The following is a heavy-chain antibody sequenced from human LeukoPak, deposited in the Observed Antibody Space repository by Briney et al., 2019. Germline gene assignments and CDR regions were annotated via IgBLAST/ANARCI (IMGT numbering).Heavy chain of an antibody. CDR3: ARDPEYYYESSGVRYYYYYMDV. CDR1: GFTFSSYS. Sequence: GGSLRLSCGASGFTFSSYSMNWVRQAPGRGLEWVSSISSSSKYIYYADSLRGRFTISRDNAKNSLYLQMNSLRAEDTAVYYCARDPEYYYESSGVRYYYYYMDVWGKGTTVTVSS. J-gene: IGHJ6*03. CDR2: ISSSSKYI. V-gene: IGHV3-21*01. D-gene: IGHD3-22*01.